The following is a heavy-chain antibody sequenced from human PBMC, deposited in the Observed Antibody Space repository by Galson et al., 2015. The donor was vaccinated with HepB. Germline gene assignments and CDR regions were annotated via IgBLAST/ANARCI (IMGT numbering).Heavy chain of an antibody. CDR1: GFTFADFY. Sequence: SLRLSCAASGFTFADFYMSWIRQAPGKGLEWIADIASSSRYINYADSVKGRFTVSRDNAQTSLHLQMSSLRADDSAVYYCARIYDILTGRWYFDLWGRGTLVTVSS. D-gene: IGHD3-9*01. J-gene: IGHJ2*01. CDR3: ARIYDILTGRWYFDL. V-gene: IGHV3-11*03. CDR2: IASSSRYI.